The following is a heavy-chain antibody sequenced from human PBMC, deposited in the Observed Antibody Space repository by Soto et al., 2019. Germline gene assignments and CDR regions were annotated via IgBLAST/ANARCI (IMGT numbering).Heavy chain of an antibody. J-gene: IGHJ4*02. D-gene: IGHD3-10*01. CDR1: GFTVGNNY. CDR3: AKDGRGSGSHYNSFGY. V-gene: IGHV3-53*01. Sequence: EVQLVESGGGLIQPGGSLKLSCAASGFTVGNNYMSWVRQAPGKGLEWVSLIYSTGTTKYADSVKGRFTVARDKAKSTMYLQMNSLRAEDTAVYYCAKDGRGSGSHYNSFGYWGQGTLVTVS. CDR2: IYSTGTT.